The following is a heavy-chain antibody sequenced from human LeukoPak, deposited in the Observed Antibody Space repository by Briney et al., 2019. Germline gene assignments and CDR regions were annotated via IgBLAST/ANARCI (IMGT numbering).Heavy chain of an antibody. D-gene: IGHD2-2*01. V-gene: IGHV3-9*01. CDR3: AKATEDIVVVPAAMRGYYYYMDV. Sequence: PGRSLRLSCAASGYTFDDYAMHRVRQAPGKGLEWVSGISWNSGSISYADSVKGRFTISRDNAKNSLYLQMNSLRAEDTALSYWAKATEDIVVVPAAMRGYYYYMDVWGKGTTVTVSS. J-gene: IGHJ6*03. CDR1: GYTFDDYA. CDR2: ISWNSGSI.